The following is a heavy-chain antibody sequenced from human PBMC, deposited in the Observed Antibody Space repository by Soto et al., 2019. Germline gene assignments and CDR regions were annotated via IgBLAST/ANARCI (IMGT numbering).Heavy chain of an antibody. Sequence: SQTLSLTCAISGDSVSSNSAAWNWIRQSPSRGLEWLGRTYYRSKWYNDYAVSVKSRITINPGTSKNQFSLKLSSVTAADTAVYYCARGLPRSTSWANWFDPWGQGTLVTVSS. V-gene: IGHV6-1*01. D-gene: IGHD2-2*01. CDR2: TYYRSKWYN. J-gene: IGHJ5*02. CDR1: GDSVSSNSAA. CDR3: ARGLPRSTSWANWFDP.